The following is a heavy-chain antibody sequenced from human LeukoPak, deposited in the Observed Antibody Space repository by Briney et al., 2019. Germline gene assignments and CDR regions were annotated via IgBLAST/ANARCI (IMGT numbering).Heavy chain of an antibody. CDR3: ARTSRHYYGSGSNLTPWPADMDV. D-gene: IGHD3-10*01. CDR1: GGSISSYY. J-gene: IGHJ6*02. CDR2: IYHSGST. Sequence: SETLSLTCTVSGGSISSYYWSWIRQPPGKGLEWIGYIYHSGSTEYSPSLNNRVTISMDTSKNQFSLHVSSVTAADTAVYYCARTSRHYYGSGSNLTPWPADMDVWGQGATVTISS. V-gene: IGHV4-59*01.